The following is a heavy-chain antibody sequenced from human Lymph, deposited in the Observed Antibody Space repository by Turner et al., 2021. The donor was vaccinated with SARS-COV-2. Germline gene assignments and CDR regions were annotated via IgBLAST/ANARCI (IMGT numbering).Heavy chain of an antibody. CDR2: ISSSGGST. Sequence: VQLFESGGGLVQPGASLRLSCAASGFTFSSYAMSWVRPAPGKGLEWVSTISSSGGSTYYADSVKGRFTISRDNSKNTLYLQMNSLRAEDTAVYYCAKDPNWYVLSAVDYWGQGTLVTVSS. J-gene: IGHJ4*02. CDR1: GFTFSSYA. D-gene: IGHD1-1*01. CDR3: AKDPNWYVLSAVDY. V-gene: IGHV3-23*01.